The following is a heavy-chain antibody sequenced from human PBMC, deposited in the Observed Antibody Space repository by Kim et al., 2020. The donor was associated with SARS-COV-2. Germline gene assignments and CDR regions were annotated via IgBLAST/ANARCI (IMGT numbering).Heavy chain of an antibody. CDR2: IFGSGSGK. V-gene: IGHV3-23*01. CDR3: AKHLHVTTATFYWFFEL. D-gene: IGHD2-21*02. J-gene: IGHJ2*01. CDR1: GFTFRHSA. Sequence: GGSLRLSCAASGFTFRHSAMSWVRQAPGKGLEWVSGIFGSGSGKYYADSVKGRFSISRDDSENTLYLQMYNLRAEDTAVYYCAKHLHVTTATFYWFFELWGRGTLVSVSS.